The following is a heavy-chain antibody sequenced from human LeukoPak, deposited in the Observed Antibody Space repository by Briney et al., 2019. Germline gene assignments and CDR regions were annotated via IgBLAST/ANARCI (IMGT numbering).Heavy chain of an antibody. CDR3: ALLDSSVSFAR. Sequence: GGSLRLSCAASGFTFDDYAMHWVRHAPGKGLEWVSGISWNSGSIGYADSVKGRFTISRDNAKNSLYLQRNSLRAEDTALYYCALLDSSVSFARWGQGTLVTVSS. J-gene: IGHJ4*02. V-gene: IGHV3-9*01. CDR2: ISWNSGSI. CDR1: GFTFDDYA. D-gene: IGHD3-22*01.